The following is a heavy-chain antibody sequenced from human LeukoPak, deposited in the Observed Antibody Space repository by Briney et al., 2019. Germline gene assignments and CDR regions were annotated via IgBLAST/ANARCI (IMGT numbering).Heavy chain of an antibody. D-gene: IGHD3-10*01. CDR3: AKDRSFGTMVRGVILPDAFDI. J-gene: IGHJ3*02. Sequence: GRSLRLSCAASGFTFDDYATHWVRQAPGKGLEWVAGIRWKRGGIGYADYVKGRFTIYRDNAKNSLYMQMNSLRAEDTALYYCAKDRSFGTMVRGVILPDAFDIWGQGTMVTVSS. CDR1: GFTFDDYA. CDR2: IRWKRGGI. V-gene: IGHV3-9*01.